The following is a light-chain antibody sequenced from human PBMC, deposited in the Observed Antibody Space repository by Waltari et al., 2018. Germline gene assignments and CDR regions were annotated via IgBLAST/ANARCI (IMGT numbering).Light chain of an antibody. CDR1: QNIHTY. CDR3: QQSYGSPPT. J-gene: IGKJ3*01. CDR2: AAS. Sequence: DIQLTQSPSSLSASVGDRVSITCRASQNIHTYLNWYQQIPGKAPRLLISAASNLQSGVPSRFSGSGSGTDFTLTVTSLHPEDFAAYYCQQSYGSPPTFGPGTKVDIK. V-gene: IGKV1-39*01.